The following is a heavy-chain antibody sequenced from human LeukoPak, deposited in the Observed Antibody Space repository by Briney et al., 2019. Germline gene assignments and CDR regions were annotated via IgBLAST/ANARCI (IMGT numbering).Heavy chain of an antibody. CDR2: INHSGST. Sequence: SETLSLTCAVYGGSFSGYYWSWIRQPPGKGLEWIGEINHSGSTNYNPSLKSRVTISVDTSKNQFSLKLSSVTAADTAVYYCARVGRGIAAAGTDYWGQGTLVTVSS. D-gene: IGHD6-13*01. J-gene: IGHJ4*02. CDR1: GGSFSGYY. CDR3: ARVGRGIAAAGTDY. V-gene: IGHV4-34*01.